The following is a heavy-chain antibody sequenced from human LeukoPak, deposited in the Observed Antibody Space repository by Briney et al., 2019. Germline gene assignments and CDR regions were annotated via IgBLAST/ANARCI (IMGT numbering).Heavy chain of an antibody. V-gene: IGHV4-38-2*02. J-gene: IGHJ4*02. CDR2: IYHSGST. D-gene: IGHD6-19*01. Sequence: GSLRLSCAASGFTFSSDAMSWIRQPPGKGLEWIGSIYHSGSTYYNPSLKSRVTISVDTSKNQFSLKLSSVTAADTAVYYCARDHGIAVAGTDYWGQGTLVTVSS. CDR3: ARDHGIAVAGTDY. CDR1: GFTFSSDAM.